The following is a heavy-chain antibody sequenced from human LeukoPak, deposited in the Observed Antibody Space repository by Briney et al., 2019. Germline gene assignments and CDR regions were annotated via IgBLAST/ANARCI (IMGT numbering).Heavy chain of an antibody. Sequence: GGSLRLSCAASGFTFSTHSMNWVRQAPGKGLEWVSYISSSSSTIYYADSVKGRFTISRDNAKNSLYLQMNSLRAEDTAVYYCARDPLIVTAPPVWGQGTLVTASS. CDR3: ARDPLIVTAPPV. V-gene: IGHV3-48*01. CDR2: ISSSSSTI. CDR1: GFTFSTHS. J-gene: IGHJ4*02. D-gene: IGHD1-26*01.